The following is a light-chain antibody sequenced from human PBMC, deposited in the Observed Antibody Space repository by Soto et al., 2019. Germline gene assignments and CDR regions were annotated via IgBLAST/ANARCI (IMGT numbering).Light chain of an antibody. Sequence: EIVLTQSPATLSVSPAARATLXCRASLSVSSYLAWYQQKPGQTPRLLIYGASSRATGIPDRFSGSGSGTDFTLTISRLEPEDFAVYYCQQYGNSRGTFGQGTKVDIK. CDR2: GAS. CDR1: LSVSSY. J-gene: IGKJ1*01. V-gene: IGKV3-20*01. CDR3: QQYGNSRGT.